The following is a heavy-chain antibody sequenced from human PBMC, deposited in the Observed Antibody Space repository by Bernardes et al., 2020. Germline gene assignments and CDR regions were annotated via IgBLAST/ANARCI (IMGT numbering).Heavy chain of an antibody. Sequence: GGSLRLSCAASGFSFSDYYMSWIRQAPGKGLEWVSSITSSGYTVYYADSVKGRFTISRDNARNSLYLQMNSLRAEDTAVYYCARDFRTPGGSYYFDNWGQGTLVTVPS. CDR3: ARDFRTPGGSYYFDN. CDR2: ITSSGYTV. CDR1: GFSFSDYY. J-gene: IGHJ4*02. D-gene: IGHD2-15*01. V-gene: IGHV3-11*01.